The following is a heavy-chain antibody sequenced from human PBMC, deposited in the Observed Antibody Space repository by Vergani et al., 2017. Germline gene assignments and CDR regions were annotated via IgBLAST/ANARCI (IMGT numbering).Heavy chain of an antibody. CDR2: IYYSGST. CDR1: GVSISSYY. Sequence: VQLVESGPGLVKPSETLSLTCTVSGVSISSYYWSWIRQPPGKGLEWIGYIYYSGSTNYNPSLKSRVTISVDTSKNQFSLKLSTVTAADTAVYYCARETTVTFIGGYYYYGMDVWGQGTMVTVSS. J-gene: IGHJ6*02. V-gene: IGHV4-59*12. CDR3: ARETTVTFIGGYYYYGMDV. D-gene: IGHD4-11*01.